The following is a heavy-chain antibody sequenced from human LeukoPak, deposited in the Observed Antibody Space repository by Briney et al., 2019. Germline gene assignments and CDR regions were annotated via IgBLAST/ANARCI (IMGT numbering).Heavy chain of an antibody. CDR1: GGSISSGGYY. D-gene: IGHD6-13*01. V-gene: IGHV4-30-2*01. J-gene: IGHJ4*02. CDR2: IYHSGST. CDR3: AREVAAAGTKGPDY. Sequence: SETLSLTCTVSGGSISSGGYYWSWIRQPPGKGLEWIGYIYHSGSTYYNPSLKSRVTISVDRSKNQFSLKLSSVTAADTAVYYCAREVAAAGTKGPDYWGQGTLVTVSS.